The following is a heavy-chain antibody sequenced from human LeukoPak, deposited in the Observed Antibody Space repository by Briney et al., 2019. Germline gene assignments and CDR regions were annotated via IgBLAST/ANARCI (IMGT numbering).Heavy chain of an antibody. CDR2: IRYDGSYK. CDR1: GFTFRSYA. Sequence: AGGSLRLSCAASGFTFRSYAMSWVRQAPGKGPEWLAFIRYDGSYKYYSDSVKGRFTISRDNSKNMLYLQMNSLRDEDTAVYYCAKSGIAVVVPAAISFDLWGQGTLVTVSS. J-gene: IGHJ4*02. D-gene: IGHD2-2*01. V-gene: IGHV3-30*02. CDR3: AKSGIAVVVPAAISFDL.